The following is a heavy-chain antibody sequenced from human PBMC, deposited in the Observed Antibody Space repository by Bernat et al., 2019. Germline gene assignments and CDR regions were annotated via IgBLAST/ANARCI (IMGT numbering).Heavy chain of an antibody. J-gene: IGHJ4*02. CDR3: ESYKGGATKDY. V-gene: IGHV3-74*01. CDR2: IDSDGSRI. D-gene: IGHD5-12*01. Sequence: EVQLVESGGGLVQPGGSLRLSCAASGFTFSSYWMYWVRQAPGKGLVWVSGIDSDGSRITYADSLRGRYTISRDNAKKTLYLQMNSVRAEDTAVYYCESYKGGATKDYWGQGTLVTVSS. CDR1: GFTFSSYW.